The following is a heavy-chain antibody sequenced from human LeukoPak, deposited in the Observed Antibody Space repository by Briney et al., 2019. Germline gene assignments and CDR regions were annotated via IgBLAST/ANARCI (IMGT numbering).Heavy chain of an antibody. CDR3: AKDRGDY. Sequence: PGRSLRLSCAASGFTFSSYGMHWVRQAPGKGLEWVAVISYGGSNKYYADSVRGRFTISRDNSKNTLYLQMNSLRAEDTAVYYCAKDRGDYWGQGTLVTVSS. CDR2: ISYGGSNK. V-gene: IGHV3-30*18. CDR1: GFTFSSYG. J-gene: IGHJ4*02.